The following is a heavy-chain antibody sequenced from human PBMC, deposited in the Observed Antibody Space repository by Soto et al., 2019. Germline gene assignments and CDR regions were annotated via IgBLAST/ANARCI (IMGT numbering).Heavy chain of an antibody. J-gene: IGHJ3*02. CDR2: INSDGSST. CDR1: VFTFSSYW. D-gene: IGHD3-3*01. Sequence: GSLRLSCAASVFTFSSYWMHWVRQAPGKGLVWVSRINSDGSSTSYADSVKGRLTISRDNAKNTLYLQMNSLRAEDTAVYYCAKDQRYTILGLDGAFDIWGQGTMVTVSS. V-gene: IGHV3-74*01. CDR3: AKDQRYTILGLDGAFDI.